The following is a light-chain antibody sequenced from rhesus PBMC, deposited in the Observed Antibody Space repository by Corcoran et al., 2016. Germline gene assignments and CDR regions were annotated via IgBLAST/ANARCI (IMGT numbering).Light chain of an antibody. Sequence: QVILTQSPATLSLSPGERATLSCRASQSVSYYLAWYQQKPRQAPRLLIYGASNRATGIPDRFRGSGAGTDFTLAISRLEPEDVGVYHCYQHSGGYSFGQGTEVEIK. CDR2: GAS. CDR3: YQHSGGYS. J-gene: IGKJ2*01. CDR1: QSVSYY. V-gene: IGKV3-10*01.